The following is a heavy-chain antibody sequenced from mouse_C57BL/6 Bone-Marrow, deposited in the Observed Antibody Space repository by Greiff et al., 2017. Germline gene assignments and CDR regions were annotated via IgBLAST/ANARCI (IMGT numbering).Heavy chain of an antibody. CDR3: ARWGGAMDY. CDR1: GYTFTSYW. CDR2: IYPGSGST. Sequence: QVQLKEPGAELVKPGASVKMSCKASGYTFTSYWITWVKQRPGQGLEWIGDIYPGSGSTNYNEKFKSKATLTVDTSSSTAYMQLSSLTSEDSAVYYCARWGGAMDYWGQGTSVTVSS. J-gene: IGHJ4*01. D-gene: IGHD1-1*02. V-gene: IGHV1-55*01.